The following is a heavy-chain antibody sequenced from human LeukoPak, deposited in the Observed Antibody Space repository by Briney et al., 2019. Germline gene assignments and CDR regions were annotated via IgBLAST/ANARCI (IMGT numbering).Heavy chain of an antibody. CDR2: INHSGST. CDR3: ARGGDGSGPHPGY. J-gene: IGHJ4*02. D-gene: IGHD3-10*01. Sequence: SETLSLTCAVYGGSFSGYCWSWIRQPPGKGLEWIGEINHSGSTNYNPSLKSRVTISVDTSKNQFSLKLSSVTAADTAVYYCARGGDGSGPHPGYWGQGTLVTVSS. V-gene: IGHV4-34*01. CDR1: GGSFSGYC.